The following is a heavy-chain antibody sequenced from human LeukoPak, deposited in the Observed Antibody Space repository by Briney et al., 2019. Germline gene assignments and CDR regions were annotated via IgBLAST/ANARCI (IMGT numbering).Heavy chain of an antibody. Sequence: PGGSLRLSCAASGFTFSNYSMNWVRQAPGKGLEWVSSISSRSSYIYYADSVKGRFTISRDNAKNSLYLQMNSLRAEDTAVYYCASYVSGYYDAFDIWGQGTMVTVSS. V-gene: IGHV3-21*01. CDR2: ISSRSSYI. CDR3: ASYVSGYYDAFDI. J-gene: IGHJ3*02. CDR1: GFTFSNYS. D-gene: IGHD3-22*01.